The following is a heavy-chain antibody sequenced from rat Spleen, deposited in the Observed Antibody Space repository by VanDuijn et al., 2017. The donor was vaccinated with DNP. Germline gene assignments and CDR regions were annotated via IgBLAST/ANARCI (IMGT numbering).Heavy chain of an antibody. CDR2: IISSGGST. CDR1: GYTFSDYY. J-gene: IGHJ3*01. D-gene: IGHD1-2*01. CDR3: AARYSSSWFAY. V-gene: IGHV5-25*01. Sequence: EVQLVESGGGLVQPGRSLKLSCAASGYTFSDYYMAWIRQVPGKGLEWVAAIISSGGSTYYPDSVKGRFTISRDDAKNTLYLQMNSLRSEDTATYYCAARYSSSWFAYWGQGTLVTVSS.